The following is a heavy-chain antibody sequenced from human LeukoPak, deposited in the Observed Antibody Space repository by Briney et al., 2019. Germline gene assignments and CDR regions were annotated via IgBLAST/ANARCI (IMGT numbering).Heavy chain of an antibody. D-gene: IGHD3-22*01. Sequence: SETLSLTCTVSGGSISSSSYYWGWIRQPPGKGLEWIGSIYYSGSTYYNPSLKSRVTISVDTSKNQFSLKLSSVTAADTAVYYCARQSGYYSVDAFDIWGQGTMVTVSS. CDR1: GGSISSSSYY. CDR3: ARQSGYYSVDAFDI. V-gene: IGHV4-39*01. J-gene: IGHJ3*02. CDR2: IYYSGST.